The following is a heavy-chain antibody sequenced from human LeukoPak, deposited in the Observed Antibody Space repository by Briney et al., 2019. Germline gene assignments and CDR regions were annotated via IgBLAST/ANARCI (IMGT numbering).Heavy chain of an antibody. CDR2: IKQDGSEK. Sequence: GGSLRLSCAASGCTFRSYWMSWVRQAPGKGLEWVANIKQDGSEKYYVDSVKGRFTISRDNAKNSLFLQMNSLRAEDTAVYYCAANGGPFDFWGQGTLVTVSS. J-gene: IGHJ4*02. V-gene: IGHV3-7*05. CDR3: AANGGPFDF. CDR1: GCTFRSYW. D-gene: IGHD4-23*01.